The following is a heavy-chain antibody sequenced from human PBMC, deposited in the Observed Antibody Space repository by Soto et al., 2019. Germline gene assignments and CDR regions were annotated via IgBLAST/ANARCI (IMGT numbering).Heavy chain of an antibody. CDR1: GFTFDNYW. V-gene: IGHV3-74*01. J-gene: IGHJ4*02. CDR2: ISGDGSAT. D-gene: IGHD1-26*01. CDR3: TRGGTTTPYWGVLGY. Sequence: EVQLVQSGGGLVQPGGSLRLSCAASGFTFDNYWLHWVRQTPGKGLEWVSRISGDGSATTYADFVRGRFTVSRDNAKDTLYLQTASLGADDTAVYYCTRGGTTTPYWGVLGYWGQGALVTVSS.